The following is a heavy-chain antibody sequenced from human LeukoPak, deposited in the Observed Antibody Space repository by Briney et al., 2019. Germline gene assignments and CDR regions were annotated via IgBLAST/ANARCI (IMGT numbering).Heavy chain of an antibody. V-gene: IGHV1-24*01. D-gene: IGHD4-23*01. CDR2: FDPEDGET. J-gene: IGHJ4*02. CDR1: GYTLTELS. Sequence: ASVKVSCKVSGYTLTELSMHWVRQAPGKGLEWMGGFDPEDGETIYAQKFQGRVTMTEDTSTDTAYMELSSLRSEDTAVYYCATTTFLGVVTYFDYWGQGTLVAVSS. CDR3: ATTTFLGVVTYFDY.